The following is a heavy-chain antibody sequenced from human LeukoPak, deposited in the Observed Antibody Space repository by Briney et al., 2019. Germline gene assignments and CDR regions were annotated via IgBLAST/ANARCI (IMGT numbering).Heavy chain of an antibody. CDR3: ARESLTMLVDNDAFDI. CDR1: GFTFSDYY. CDR2: ISSSGSTI. D-gene: IGHD3-22*01. J-gene: IGHJ3*02. Sequence: GGSLRLSCAASGFTFSDYYMSWIRQAPGKGLEWVSYISSSGSTIYYADSVKGRFTISRDNAKNSLYLQMNSLRAEDTAVYYCARESLTMLVDNDAFDIWGQGTMVTVSS. V-gene: IGHV3-11*01.